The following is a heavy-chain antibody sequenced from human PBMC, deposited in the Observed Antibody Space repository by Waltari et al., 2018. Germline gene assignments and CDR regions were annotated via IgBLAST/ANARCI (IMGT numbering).Heavy chain of an antibody. CDR2: FDPEDGET. J-gene: IGHJ5*02. CDR1: GYTLTELS. Sequence: QVQLVQSGAEVKKPGASVKVSCQVSGYTLTELSMHWVRQAPGTGLEWMGGFDPEDGETIYAQKFQGRVTMTEDTSTDTAYMELSSLRSEDTAVYYCATSAPSSSWYDTNNWFDPWGQGTLVTVSS. D-gene: IGHD6-13*01. CDR3: ATSAPSSSWYDTNNWFDP. V-gene: IGHV1-24*01.